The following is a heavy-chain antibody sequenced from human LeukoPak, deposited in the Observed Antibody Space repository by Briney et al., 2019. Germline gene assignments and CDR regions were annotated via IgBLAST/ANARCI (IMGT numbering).Heavy chain of an antibody. J-gene: IGHJ3*02. CDR2: IYPGDSDT. CDR3: ARHSYCSSTSCYRVNAFDI. V-gene: IGHV5-51*01. CDR1: GYSFTSYW. Sequence: GESLKISCKGSGYSFTSYWIGWVRQMPGKGLEWMGIIYPGDSDTRYSPSFQGQVTISADKSISTAYLQWSSLKASDTAMYYCARHSYCSSTSCYRVNAFDIWGQGTMVTVSS. D-gene: IGHD2-2*02.